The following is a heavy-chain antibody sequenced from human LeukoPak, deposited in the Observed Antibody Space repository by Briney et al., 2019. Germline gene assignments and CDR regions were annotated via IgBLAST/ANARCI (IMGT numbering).Heavy chain of an antibody. CDR3: AGGNQWLNYFDY. Sequence: ASVKVSCKASGGTFSSYAISWVRQAPGQGLEWMGRIIPIFGTANYAQKFQGRVTITTDESTSTAYMELSSLRSEDTAVYYCAGGNQWLNYFDYWGQGTLVTVSS. J-gene: IGHJ4*02. V-gene: IGHV1-69*05. D-gene: IGHD6-19*01. CDR1: GGTFSSYA. CDR2: IIPIFGTA.